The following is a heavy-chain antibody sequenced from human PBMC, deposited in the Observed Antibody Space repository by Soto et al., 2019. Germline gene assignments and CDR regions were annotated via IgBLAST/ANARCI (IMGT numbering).Heavy chain of an antibody. CDR3: TTYHYSDSSGYSW. CDR2: IRSETDGGTA. CDR1: GFTFTNAW. V-gene: IGHV3-15*07. Sequence: EVQLVESGGGLVKPGGSLRLSCAASGFTFTNAWMNWVRQTPGKGLEWVGRIRSETDGGTADHAAPVKGRFTISRDDSKSTLFQQMNSLKTEDTAIYYCTTYHYSDSSGYSWWGQGTLVTVSS. D-gene: IGHD3-22*01. J-gene: IGHJ4*02.